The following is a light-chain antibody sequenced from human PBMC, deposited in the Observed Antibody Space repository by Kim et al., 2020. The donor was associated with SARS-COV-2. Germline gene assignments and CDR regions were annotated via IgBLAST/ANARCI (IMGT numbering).Light chain of an antibody. CDR2: GAS. CDR1: QTVSSSY. J-gene: IGKJ4*01. CDR3: QHYGTTSIT. V-gene: IGKV3-20*01. Sequence: EIVLTQSPGTLSLSPGERATVSCRASQTVSSSYLAWYQQKPGQAPRLLIYGASSRATGIPDRFSGSGSGTDFTLTISRLEHEDFAVYYCQHYGTTSITFGGGTKVDIK.